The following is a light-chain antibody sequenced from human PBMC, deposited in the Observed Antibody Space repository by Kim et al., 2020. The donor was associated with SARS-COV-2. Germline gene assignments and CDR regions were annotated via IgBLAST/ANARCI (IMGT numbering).Light chain of an antibody. CDR2: DAS. Sequence: PGARATLSCRARQSVDSSLAWYQQKPGQPPRLLIYDASNRATGIPARFSGSGSATDFTLTISSLEPEDFAVYYCQQRYNWPRALTFGGGTKVDIK. CDR3: QQRYNWPRALT. J-gene: IGKJ4*01. V-gene: IGKV3-11*01. CDR1: QSVDSS.